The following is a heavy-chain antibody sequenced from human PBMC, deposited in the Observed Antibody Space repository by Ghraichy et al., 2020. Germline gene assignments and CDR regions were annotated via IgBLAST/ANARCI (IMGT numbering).Heavy chain of an antibody. CDR2: ITASSRRI. J-gene: IGHJ6*02. CDR1: GFTFNSYS. Sequence: GGSLRLSCVGSGFTFNSYSMNWVRQSPGKGLEWLSYITASSRRISYAASVKGRFTISRDNAQNSLYLEMKSLRDEDTAVYYCARASTVVRFYYFAGMDVWGQGTTVTVSS. CDR3: ARASTVVRFYYFAGMDV. D-gene: IGHD4-23*01. V-gene: IGHV3-48*02.